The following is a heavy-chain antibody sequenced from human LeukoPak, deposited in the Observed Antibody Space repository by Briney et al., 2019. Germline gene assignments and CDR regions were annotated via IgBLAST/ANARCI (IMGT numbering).Heavy chain of an antibody. J-gene: IGHJ5*02. CDR1: GGTFSSYA. V-gene: IGHV1-69*04. D-gene: IGHD6-13*01. Sequence: GASVKVSCKASGGTFSSYAISWVRQAPGQGLEWMGRIIPILCIANYAQKFQGRVTITADKSTSTAYMELSSLRSEDTAVYYCARGAPAAAGWFDPWGQGTLITVSS. CDR2: IIPILCIA. CDR3: ARGAPAAAGWFDP.